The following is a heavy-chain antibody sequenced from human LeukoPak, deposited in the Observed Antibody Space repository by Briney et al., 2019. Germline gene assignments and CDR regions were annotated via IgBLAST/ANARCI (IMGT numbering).Heavy chain of an antibody. J-gene: IGHJ5*02. CDR1: GYTFTSYG. V-gene: IGHV1-18*01. Sequence: GASVKVSCKASGYTFTSYGISWVRQAPGQGLEWMGWISAYNGNTNYAQKLQGRVTMTTDTSTSTAYMELKSLRSDDTAVYYCARAAGGGRSLVFWFDPWGQGNLVTVSS. D-gene: IGHD2-8*01. CDR2: ISAYNGNT. CDR3: ARAAGGGRSLVFWFDP.